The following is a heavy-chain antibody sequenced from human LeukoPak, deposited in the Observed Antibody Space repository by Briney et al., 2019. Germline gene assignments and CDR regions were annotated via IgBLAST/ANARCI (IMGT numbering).Heavy chain of an antibody. Sequence: QPGGSLRLSCAASGFTFSSYAMSWVRPAPGKGLEWVSAISGSGGSTYYADSVKGRFTISRDNSKNTLYLQMNSLRAEDTAVYYCAKDSGGYYDSSGYYPGDYWGQGTLVTVSS. D-gene: IGHD3-22*01. CDR1: GFTFSSYA. V-gene: IGHV3-23*01. J-gene: IGHJ4*02. CDR3: AKDSGGYYDSSGYYPGDY. CDR2: ISGSGGST.